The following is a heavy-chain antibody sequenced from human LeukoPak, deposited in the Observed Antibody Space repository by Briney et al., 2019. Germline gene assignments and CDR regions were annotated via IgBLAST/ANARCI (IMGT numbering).Heavy chain of an antibody. D-gene: IGHD2-2*01. J-gene: IGHJ5*02. CDR3: ARRAGYCSSTSCSSHNWFDP. CDR2: VKQDGSEK. CDR1: GFTFSSYW. Sequence: GGSLRLSCAASGFTFSSYWMSWVRQAPGKGLEWVANVKQDGSEKYYVDSVKGRFTISRDNAKNSLYLQMNSLRAEDTAVYYCARRAGYCSSTSCSSHNWFDPWGQGTLVTVSS. V-gene: IGHV3-7*03.